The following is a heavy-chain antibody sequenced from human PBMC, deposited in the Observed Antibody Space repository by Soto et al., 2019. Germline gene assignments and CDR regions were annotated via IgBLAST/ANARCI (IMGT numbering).Heavy chain of an antibody. D-gene: IGHD3-10*01. CDR1: GFTFSSYA. Sequence: QVQLVESGGGVVQPGRSLRLSCAASGFTFSSYAMHWVRQAPGKGLEWVAVTSYDGSNKYYADSVKGRFTISRDNSKNTLYLQMNSLRAEDTAVYYCAREGGSGSGYYYYGMDVWGQGTTVTVSS. CDR3: AREGGSGSGYYYYGMDV. J-gene: IGHJ6*02. V-gene: IGHV3-30-3*01. CDR2: TSYDGSNK.